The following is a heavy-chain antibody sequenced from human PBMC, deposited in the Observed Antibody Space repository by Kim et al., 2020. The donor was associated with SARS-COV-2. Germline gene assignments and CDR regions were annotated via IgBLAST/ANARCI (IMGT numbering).Heavy chain of an antibody. V-gene: IGHV3-11*06. Sequence: GRFTISRDNAKNSLYLQMNSLRAEDTAVYYCARESIAVRGSPFPPNWFDPWGQGTLVTVSS. J-gene: IGHJ5*02. D-gene: IGHD3-10*01. CDR3: ARESIAVRGSPFPPNWFDP.